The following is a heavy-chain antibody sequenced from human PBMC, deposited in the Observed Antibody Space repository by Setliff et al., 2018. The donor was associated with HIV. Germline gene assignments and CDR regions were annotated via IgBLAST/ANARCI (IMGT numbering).Heavy chain of an antibody. J-gene: IGHJ4*02. CDR2: IYFTGSS. CDR1: GGSISTYY. D-gene: IGHD5-18*01. CDR3: AREGKTALVTKYFDY. Sequence: SETLSLTCTVSGGSISTYYWGWIRQPPGKGLEWIGSIYFTGSSDNNPSLKSRATLSVDASKNQFSLRMKSVTAADTAVYYCAREGKTALVTKYFDYWGQGTLVTVSS. V-gene: IGHV4-59*12.